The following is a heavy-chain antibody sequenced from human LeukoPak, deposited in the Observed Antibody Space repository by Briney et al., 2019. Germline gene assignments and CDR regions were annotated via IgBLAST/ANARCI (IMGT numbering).Heavy chain of an antibody. Sequence: GESLKISCKGSGYNFTNYWVGWVRQMSGKGLEWMGIIYPGDSDTSYSPSFQGQVTISADKSISTSYLQWSSLKASDTAMYYCARSYNWNYDYFDYWGKGTLVTVSS. CDR2: IYPGDSDT. V-gene: IGHV5-51*01. CDR1: GYNFTNYW. J-gene: IGHJ4*02. D-gene: IGHD1-7*01. CDR3: ARSYNWNYDYFDY.